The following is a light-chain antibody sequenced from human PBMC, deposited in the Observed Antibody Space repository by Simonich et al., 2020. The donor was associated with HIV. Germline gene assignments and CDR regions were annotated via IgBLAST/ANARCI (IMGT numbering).Light chain of an antibody. CDR3: QQYYSTPYT. Sequence: EVVMTQSPATLSVSPGERATPSCRASQSVSNNLAWYQKKPGQAPRLLIYGASTRATGIPARFSGSGSGTEFTLTISTLQPEDFATYYCQQYYSTPYTFGQGTKLEIK. V-gene: IGKV3-15*01. J-gene: IGKJ2*01. CDR1: QSVSNN. CDR2: GAS.